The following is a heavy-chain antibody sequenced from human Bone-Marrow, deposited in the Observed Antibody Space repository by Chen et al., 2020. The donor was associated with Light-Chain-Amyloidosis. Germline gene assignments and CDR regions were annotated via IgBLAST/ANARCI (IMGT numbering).Heavy chain of an antibody. D-gene: IGHD3-10*01. CDR1: GFTCSNAW. CDR2: IKSNPDGGTT. CDR3: TTVVFHGSEIFFP. Sequence: EVQLVESGGGLVTPGGSLRLSCAASGFTCSNAWMSWVRQAPGKGLEWVGRIKSNPDGGTTEYAAPVKDRFTNSRDHSKNTLYLQMLSLKTEDTAMYFCTTVVFHGSEIFFPWGQGTLVTVSS. V-gene: IGHV3-15*01. J-gene: IGHJ5*02.